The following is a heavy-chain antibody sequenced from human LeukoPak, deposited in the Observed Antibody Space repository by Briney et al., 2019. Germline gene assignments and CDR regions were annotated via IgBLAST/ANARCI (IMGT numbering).Heavy chain of an antibody. V-gene: IGHV4-39*01. CDR2: IYYSGST. CDR1: GGSISSSSYY. Sequence: SETLSLTCTVSGGSISSSSYYWGWIRQPPGKGLEWIVSIYYSGSTYYNPSLKSRVTISVDTSENQFSLKLSSVTAADTAVYYCATILGKYWYFDLWGRGTLVTVSS. CDR3: ATILGKYWYFDL. J-gene: IGHJ2*01. D-gene: IGHD7-27*01.